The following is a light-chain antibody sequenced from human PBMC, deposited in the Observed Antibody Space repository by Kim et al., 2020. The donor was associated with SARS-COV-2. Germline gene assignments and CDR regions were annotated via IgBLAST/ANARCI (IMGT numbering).Light chain of an antibody. CDR3: SAWDSSLSAWV. CDR1: NNKVGNQG. V-gene: IGLV10-54*01. J-gene: IGLJ3*02. Sequence: RQTATLTCTGNNNKVGNQGAAWLQQHQGHPPKLLSYRNNNRPSGISERLSASRSGNTASLTITGLQPEDEADYYCSAWDSSLSAWVFGGGTQLTVL. CDR2: RNN.